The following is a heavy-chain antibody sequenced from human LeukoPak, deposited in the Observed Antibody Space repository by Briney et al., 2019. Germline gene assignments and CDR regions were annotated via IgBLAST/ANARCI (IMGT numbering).Heavy chain of an antibody. CDR3: ARDTPVGATHE. V-gene: IGHV4-31*03. CDR2: IYYSGST. J-gene: IGHJ4*02. D-gene: IGHD1-26*01. CDR1: GGSISSGGYY. Sequence: SETLSLTCTVSGGSISSGGYYWSWIRQHPGKGLEWIGYIYYSGSTYYNPSLKSRVTISVDTSKNQFSLKLSSVTAADTAVYYCARDTPVGATHEWGQGTLVTVSS.